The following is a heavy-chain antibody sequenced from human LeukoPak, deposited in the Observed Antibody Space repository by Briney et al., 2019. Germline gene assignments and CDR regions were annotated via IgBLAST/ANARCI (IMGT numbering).Heavy chain of an antibody. J-gene: IGHJ4*02. V-gene: IGHV4-34*01. Sequence: PSETLSPTCAVYGGSFSGYYWSWIRQPPGKGLEWIGEINHSGSTNYNPSLKSRVTISVDTSKNQFSLKLSSVTAADTAVYYCAREGGGYCSSTSCYPDYWGQGTLVTVSS. D-gene: IGHD2-2*01. CDR2: INHSGST. CDR1: GGSFSGYY. CDR3: AREGGGYCSSTSCYPDY.